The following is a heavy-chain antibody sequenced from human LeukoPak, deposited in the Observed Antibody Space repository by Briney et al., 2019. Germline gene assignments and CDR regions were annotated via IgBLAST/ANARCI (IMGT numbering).Heavy chain of an antibody. D-gene: IGHD3-22*01. CDR3: AREAAYYDSSGYLYY. V-gene: IGHV1-2*02. CDR2: INPNSGGT. Sequence: ASVKVSCKASGYTFTGYYMHWVRQAPGQGLEWMGWINPNSGGTNYAQKFQGRVTMTRDTSISTAYMELSRLRSDDTAVYYCAREAAYYDSSGYLYYWGQGTLATVSS. CDR1: GYTFTGYY. J-gene: IGHJ4*02.